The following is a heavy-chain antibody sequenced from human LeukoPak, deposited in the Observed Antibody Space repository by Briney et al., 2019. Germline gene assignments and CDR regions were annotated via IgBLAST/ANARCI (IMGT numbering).Heavy chain of an antibody. D-gene: IGHD4-23*01. CDR2: IYSSGST. Sequence: SETLSLTCTVSGGSINSYYWSWIRQPAGKGLEWIGRIYSSGSTNYNPSLKSRVSMSVDTSKNQFSLKLTSVTAADTAVYYCARGGKATVVTMWGQGILVTVSP. V-gene: IGHV4-4*07. J-gene: IGHJ4*02. CDR3: ARGGKATVVTM. CDR1: GGSINSYY.